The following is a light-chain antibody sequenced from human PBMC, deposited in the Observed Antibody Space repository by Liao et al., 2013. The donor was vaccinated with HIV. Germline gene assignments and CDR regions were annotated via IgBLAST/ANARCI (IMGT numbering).Light chain of an antibody. J-gene: IGLJ2*01. CDR2: NND. V-gene: IGLV3-27*01. CDR1: VLAKKY. Sequence: SYELTQPSSVSVSPGQTARITCSGDVLAKKYARWFQQKADQAPLLVLYNNDKRPSGIPERFSGSVSGSTATLTLTRVEGADEADYLCQVWDTHTSHVVFGGGT. CDR3: QVWDTHTSHVV.